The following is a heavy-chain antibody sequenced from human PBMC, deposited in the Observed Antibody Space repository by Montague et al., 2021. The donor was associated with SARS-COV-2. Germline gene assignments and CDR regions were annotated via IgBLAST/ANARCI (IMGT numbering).Heavy chain of an antibody. CDR3: ARAHRRFMIFVVVNVYGMDI. Sequence: SETLSLTCTVSGGSISSGSYYWSWIRQPPGKGLEWIGYVYYSGSTNYNPSLKSRVTISVDTSKNQFSLRLRSVTAADTAVYYCARAHRRFMIFVVVNVYGMDIWGQGTTVTVSS. V-gene: IGHV4-61*01. CDR1: GGSISSGSYY. D-gene: IGHD3-3*01. CDR2: VYYSGST. J-gene: IGHJ6*02.